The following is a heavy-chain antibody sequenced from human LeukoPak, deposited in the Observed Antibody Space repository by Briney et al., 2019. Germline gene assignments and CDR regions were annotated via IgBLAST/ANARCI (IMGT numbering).Heavy chain of an antibody. CDR3: ARDFDFWSGQGFNDY. CDR1: GFTFSSYS. CDR2: ISSSSSTI. Sequence: GGSLRLSCAASGFTFSSYSMNWVRQAPGKGLEWVSYISSSSSTIYYADSMKGRFTISRDNAKNSLYLQMNSLRAEDTAVYYCARDFDFWSGQGFNDYWGQGTLVTVSS. D-gene: IGHD3-3*01. V-gene: IGHV3-48*01. J-gene: IGHJ4*02.